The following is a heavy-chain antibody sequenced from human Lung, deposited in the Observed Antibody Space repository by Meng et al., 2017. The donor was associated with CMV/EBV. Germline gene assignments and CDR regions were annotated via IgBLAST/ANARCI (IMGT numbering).Heavy chain of an antibody. D-gene: IGHD6-19*01. CDR1: GGSIITINW. Sequence: QRQLEGSDTVLLKPPASLSPPSSFSGGSIITINWLSCIRRTPGKGLEWIGEIYHSGSTNYNPSLKSRVTISVDTSKNQFSLKLSSVTAADTAVYYCASFPPPGKQWLVTDYWGQGTLVTVSS. V-gene: IGHV4-4*03. J-gene: IGHJ4*02. CDR3: ASFPPPGKQWLVTDY. CDR2: IYHSGST.